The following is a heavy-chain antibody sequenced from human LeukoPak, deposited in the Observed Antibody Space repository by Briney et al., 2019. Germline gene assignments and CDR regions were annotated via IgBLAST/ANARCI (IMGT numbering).Heavy chain of an antibody. CDR1: GFTFSSYA. J-gene: IGHJ5*02. V-gene: IGHV3-23*01. CDR2: ISGSGGST. Sequence: GGSPRLSCAASGFTFSSYAMSWVRQAPGKGLEWVSAISGSGGSTYYADSVKGRFTISRDNSKNTLYLQMNSLRAEDTAVYYCAKDRALQKSGWFDPWGQGTLVTVSS. CDR3: AKDRALQKSGWFDP. D-gene: IGHD3-10*01.